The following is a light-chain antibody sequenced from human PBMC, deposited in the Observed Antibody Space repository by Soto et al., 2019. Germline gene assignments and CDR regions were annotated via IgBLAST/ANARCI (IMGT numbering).Light chain of an antibody. CDR3: QQYTNGPPWT. V-gene: IGKV3-15*01. CDR2: GAS. J-gene: IGKJ1*01. CDR1: QNIRSS. Sequence: TPFSDSLAAFLAASFTLSCRASQNIRSSLAWYQQRPGQAPRLLIYGASTRATGIPARFSGSGSGTEFTLTISSLQSEDFAVYYCQQYTNGPPWTFGQGTKVDIK.